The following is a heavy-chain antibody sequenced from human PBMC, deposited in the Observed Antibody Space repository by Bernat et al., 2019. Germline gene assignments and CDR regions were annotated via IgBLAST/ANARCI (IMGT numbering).Heavy chain of an antibody. CDR2: IYWDDDK. CDR3: AHRLSNRPPVGSSSWYYDY. D-gene: IGHD6-13*01. CDR1: GFSLSTSGVG. V-gene: IGHV2-5*02. Sequence: QITLKESGPTLVKPTQTLTLTCTFSGFSLSTSGVGVGWIRQPPGKALEWLALIYWDDDKRYSPSLKSRLTITKDTSKNQVFLTMTNMDPVDTATYYCAHRLSNRPPVGSSSWYYDYWGQGTLVTVSS. J-gene: IGHJ4*02.